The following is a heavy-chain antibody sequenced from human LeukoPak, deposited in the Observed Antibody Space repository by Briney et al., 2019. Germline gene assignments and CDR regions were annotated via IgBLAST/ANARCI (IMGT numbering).Heavy chain of an antibody. J-gene: IGHJ6*02. CDR3: ARGLIPDTSMVTTYYYYGMDV. Sequence: GGSLRLSCAASGFTFSSYWMSWVRQAPGKGLEWVANIKQDGSEKYYVDSVKGRFTISRDNAKNSLYLQMNSLRAEDTAVYYCARGLIPDTSMVTTYYYYGMDVWGQGTMVTVSS. CDR2: IKQDGSEK. CDR1: GFTFSSYW. V-gene: IGHV3-7*03. D-gene: IGHD5-18*01.